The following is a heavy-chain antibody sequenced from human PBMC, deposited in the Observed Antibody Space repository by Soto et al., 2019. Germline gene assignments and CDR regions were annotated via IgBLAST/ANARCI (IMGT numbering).Heavy chain of an antibody. J-gene: IGHJ4*02. Sequence: GSLRLSCAASGFTFSSYAMSWVRQAPGKGLEWVSAISGSGGSTYYADSVKGRFTISRDNSKNTLYLQMNSLRAEDTAVYYCAKDLDLMTTVTTFDYWGQGTLVTVSS. CDR1: GFTFSSYA. V-gene: IGHV3-23*01. CDR3: AKDLDLMTTVTTFDY. CDR2: ISGSGGST. D-gene: IGHD4-17*01.